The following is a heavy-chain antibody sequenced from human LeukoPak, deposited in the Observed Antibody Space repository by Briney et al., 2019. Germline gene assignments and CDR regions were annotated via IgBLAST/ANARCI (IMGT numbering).Heavy chain of an antibody. J-gene: IGHJ4*02. D-gene: IGHD1-26*01. CDR2: MYYDGSS. V-gene: IGHV4-39*01. CDR3: ARRSDSGSDDGEDYFDY. Sequence: PSETLSLACTVSGGSINSGTFYWGWIRQPPGKGLEWIGSMYYDGSSYYNPSLKSRVTTSVDTSKNQFSLKLTSVTAADTAVYFCARRSDSGSDDGEDYFDYWGQGTLVTVSS. CDR1: GGSINSGTFY.